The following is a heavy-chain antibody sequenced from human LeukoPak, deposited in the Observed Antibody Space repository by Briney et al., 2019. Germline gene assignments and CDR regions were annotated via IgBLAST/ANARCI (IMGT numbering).Heavy chain of an antibody. Sequence: GGSLRLSCAASGFTFSNYWMHWVRQAPGKGLVWVSRITSDGSSTNYADSVKGRFTISRDNAKNSLYLQMNSLRAEDTAVYHCARARGGYDILTGYHYPYYFDYWGQGTLVTVSS. V-gene: IGHV3-74*01. CDR3: ARARGGYDILTGYHYPYYFDY. D-gene: IGHD3-9*01. J-gene: IGHJ4*02. CDR1: GFTFSNYW. CDR2: ITSDGSST.